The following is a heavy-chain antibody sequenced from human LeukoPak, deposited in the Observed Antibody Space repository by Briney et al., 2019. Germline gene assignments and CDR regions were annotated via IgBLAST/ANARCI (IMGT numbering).Heavy chain of an antibody. CDR1: GFTFSSYG. J-gene: IGHJ6*02. CDR3: VRDRRELVTYYYYGMDV. V-gene: IGHV3-33*01. Sequence: GGSLRLSCAASGFTFSSYGMHWVRQLPGNGLEWVAVIWYDGSNKYYADSVKGRFTISRDNSKNTLYLQINSLRAEDTAVYYCVRDRRELVTYYYYGMDVWGQGTTVTVSS. D-gene: IGHD4-23*01. CDR2: IWYDGSNK.